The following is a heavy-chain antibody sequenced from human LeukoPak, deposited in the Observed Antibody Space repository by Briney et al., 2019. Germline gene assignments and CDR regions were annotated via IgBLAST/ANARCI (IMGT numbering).Heavy chain of an antibody. CDR3: ARAYYYDSSGPIHCFDY. D-gene: IGHD3-22*01. V-gene: IGHV1-46*01. Sequence: ASVKVSCKASGYTFTTYHMHWVRQAPGQGLEWMGIINPSGGITSYAQKFQGRVTMTRDTSTSTVNMELSSLRSEDTAVYYCARAYYYDSSGPIHCFDYWGQGTLVTVSS. J-gene: IGHJ4*02. CDR2: INPSGGIT. CDR1: GYTFTTYH.